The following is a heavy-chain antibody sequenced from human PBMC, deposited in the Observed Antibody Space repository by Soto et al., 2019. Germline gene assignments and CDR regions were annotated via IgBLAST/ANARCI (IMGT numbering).Heavy chain of an antibody. Sequence: PGGSLRLSCAASGFTFSTYAMAWVRQAPGKGLEWVSGVSASGLNTDYADPVKGRFYISRDNSKNTLYLQMNSLRAEDTAVYYCAKVDYCSSTSCYQGTDWFDPWGQGTLVTVSS. CDR3: AKVDYCSSTSCYQGTDWFDP. CDR2: VSASGLNT. CDR1: GFTFSTYA. D-gene: IGHD2-2*01. J-gene: IGHJ5*02. V-gene: IGHV3-23*01.